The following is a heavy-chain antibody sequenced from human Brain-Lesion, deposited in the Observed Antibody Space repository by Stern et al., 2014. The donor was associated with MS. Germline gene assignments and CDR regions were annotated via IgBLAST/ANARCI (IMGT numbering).Heavy chain of an antibody. D-gene: IGHD2-21*01. V-gene: IGHV4-34*01. CDR1: GGSFSGYY. J-gene: IGHJ4*02. CDR2: INHSGRI. CDR3: ARDVGGAFDY. Sequence: QVQLQQWGAGLLKPSETLSLTCGVYGGSFSGYYWTWIRQPPGKGLEWIGEINHSGRINYNPSLESRVTMSVDTSKHQLSLRLSSATAADTAVYCCARDVGGAFDYWGQGTLVTVSS.